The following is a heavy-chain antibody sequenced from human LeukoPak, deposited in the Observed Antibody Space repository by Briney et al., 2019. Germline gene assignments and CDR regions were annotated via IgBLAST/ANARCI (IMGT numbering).Heavy chain of an antibody. V-gene: IGHV4-34*01. CDR1: GGSFSGYY. CDR3: ARGRAVADLDY. Sequence: SETLSLTCAVYGGSFSGYYCSWIRQPPGKGLEWIGEINHSGSTNYNPSLKSRVTISVDTSKNQFSLKLSSVTAADTAVYYCARGRAVADLDYWGQGTLVTVSS. J-gene: IGHJ4*02. CDR2: INHSGST. D-gene: IGHD6-19*01.